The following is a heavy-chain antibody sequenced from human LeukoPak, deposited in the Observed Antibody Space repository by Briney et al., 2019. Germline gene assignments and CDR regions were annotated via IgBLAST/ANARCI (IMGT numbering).Heavy chain of an antibody. V-gene: IGHV1-69*13. CDR1: GGTVISYA. Sequence: GASVKVSCKASGGTVISYAISWVRQAPGQGLEWMGGIIPIFGTANYAQKFQGRVTITQDESTSTAYMELSSLRSEATAVYYCASGGRGYNFPYRVGDYYYYMDVWGKGTTVTVFS. J-gene: IGHJ6*03. D-gene: IGHD5-24*01. CDR2: IIPIFGTA. CDR3: ASGGRGYNFPYRVGDYYYYMDV.